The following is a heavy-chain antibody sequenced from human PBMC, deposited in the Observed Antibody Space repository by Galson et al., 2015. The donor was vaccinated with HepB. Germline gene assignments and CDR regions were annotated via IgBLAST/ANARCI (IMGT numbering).Heavy chain of an antibody. V-gene: IGHV3-21*01. CDR3: AREVGDYGDHMAPSGYGYGY. J-gene: IGHJ4*02. CDR1: GFTFSSYS. CDR2: ISSSSSYI. D-gene: IGHD4-17*01. Sequence: SLRLSCAASGFTFSSYSMNWVRQAPGKGLEWVSSISSSSSYIYYADSVKGRFTISRDNAKNSLYLQMNSLRAEDTAVYYCAREVGDYGDHMAPSGYGYGYWGQGTLVTVSS.